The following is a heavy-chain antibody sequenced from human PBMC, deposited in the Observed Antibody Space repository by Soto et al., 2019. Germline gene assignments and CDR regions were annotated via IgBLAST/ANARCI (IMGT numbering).Heavy chain of an antibody. J-gene: IGHJ4*02. CDR2: IWYDGSNK. V-gene: IGHV3-33*01. CDR1: GFTFSSYG. D-gene: IGHD2-15*01. CDR3: ARDSGGYCSGGSCLPTYFDY. Sequence: GGSLRLSCAASGFTFSSYGMHWVRQAPGKGLEWVAVIWYDGSNKYYADSVKGRFTISRDNSKNTLYLQMNSLRAEDTAVYYCARDSGGYCSGGSCLPTYFDYWGQGTLVTVSS.